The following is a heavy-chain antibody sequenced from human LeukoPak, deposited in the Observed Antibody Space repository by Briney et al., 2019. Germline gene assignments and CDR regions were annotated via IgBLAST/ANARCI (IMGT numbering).Heavy chain of an antibody. CDR1: GFTFDDYA. Sequence: GGSLRLSCAASGFTFDDYAMHWVRQAPGKGLEWVSGISWNSGSIGYADSVKGRFTISRDNAKNSLYLQMNSLRAEDTAVYYCARGGYSSSWFFGYWGQGSLVTVSS. D-gene: IGHD6-13*01. CDR3: ARGGYSSSWFFGY. V-gene: IGHV3-9*01. CDR2: ISWNSGSI. J-gene: IGHJ4*02.